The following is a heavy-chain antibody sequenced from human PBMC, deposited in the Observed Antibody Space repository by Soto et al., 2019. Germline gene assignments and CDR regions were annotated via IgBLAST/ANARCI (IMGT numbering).Heavy chain of an antibody. V-gene: IGHV3-11*01. CDR1: GFTFSDYY. CDR3: AREQYDYWSGSYPYYYYGMEV. CDR2: ISSSGSTI. D-gene: IGHD3-10*01. J-gene: IGHJ6*01. Sequence: QVQLVESGGGLFKPGGSLRLSCAASGFTFSDYYMSWIRHSPGKGLEWVSYISSSGSTIYYADSVKGRFTISRDKAKNALYLQMNSVRAEDTAVYYCAREQYDYWSGSYPYYYYGMEVWGQGTTVTVSS.